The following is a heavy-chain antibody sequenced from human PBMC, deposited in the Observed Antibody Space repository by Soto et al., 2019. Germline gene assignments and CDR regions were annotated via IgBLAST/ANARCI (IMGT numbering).Heavy chain of an antibody. Sequence: GGSLRLSCAASGFTFSSDAMNWVRQAPGKGLEWVSAISGSGGSTYYADSVKGRFTISRDNSKNTLYLQMNSLRAEDTAVYYCAKDRSSSWYFYYMDVWGKGTTVTVSS. CDR3: AKDRSSSWYFYYMDV. J-gene: IGHJ6*03. D-gene: IGHD6-13*01. V-gene: IGHV3-23*01. CDR1: GFTFSSDA. CDR2: ISGSGGST.